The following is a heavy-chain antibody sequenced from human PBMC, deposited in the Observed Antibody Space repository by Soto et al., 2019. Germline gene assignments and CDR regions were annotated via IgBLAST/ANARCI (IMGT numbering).Heavy chain of an antibody. CDR3: ARARYYDSSGYYSAFDY. J-gene: IGHJ4*02. D-gene: IGHD3-22*01. CDR2: IWYDGSYK. V-gene: IGHV3-33*01. CDR1: GFTFSTYG. Sequence: QAQLVESGGGVVQPGRSLRLTCAASGFTFSTYGMHWVRQAPGKGLVWVSVIWYDGSYKFYADSVKGRFTISRDNSKNTLYLQMNSLRAEDTAVYYCARARYYDSSGYYSAFDYWGQGTLVTVSS.